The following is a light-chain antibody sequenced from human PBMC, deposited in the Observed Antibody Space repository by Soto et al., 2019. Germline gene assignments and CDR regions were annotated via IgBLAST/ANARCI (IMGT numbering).Light chain of an antibody. Sequence: DIVMTQSPDSLAVSLGERATINCKSSQSVLYSSNNKNYLAWYQQKPGQPPKLLIYWASTRESVVPDRFSGSGSGTEFALTISSLQAEDAAVYYCQQYYRPWTFGQGTKVEIK. CDR2: WAS. J-gene: IGKJ1*01. V-gene: IGKV4-1*01. CDR3: QQYYRPWT. CDR1: QSVLYSSNNKNY.